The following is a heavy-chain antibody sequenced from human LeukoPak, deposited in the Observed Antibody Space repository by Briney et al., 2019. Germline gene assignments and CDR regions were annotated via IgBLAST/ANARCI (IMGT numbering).Heavy chain of an antibody. CDR1: GGCFSGYY. J-gene: IGHJ3*02. Sequence: SENLSPTCAVYGGCFSGYYWSWIRQPPGKGLEWVGGINHSGSTNYNPSLKSRVTISVDTSKNQFSLKLSSVTAADTAVYYCASQYCSSTSCYPRAAFDIWGQRTMVTVSS. CDR3: ASQYCSSTSCYPRAAFDI. D-gene: IGHD2-2*01. V-gene: IGHV4-34*01. CDR2: INHSGST.